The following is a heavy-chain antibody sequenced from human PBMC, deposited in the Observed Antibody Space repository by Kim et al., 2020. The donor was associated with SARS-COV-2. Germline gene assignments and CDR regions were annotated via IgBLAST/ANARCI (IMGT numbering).Heavy chain of an antibody. CDR3: ARYKPRITIFGVVIGHFHI. D-gene: IGHD3-3*01. Sequence: GGSLRLSCAASGFTFSSYGMNWVRQAPGKGLEWVSYISNSGSTIYYADSVKGRFTISRDNAKNSLYLQMNSLRTEDTAVYYCARYKPRITIFGVVIGHFHIWGQGPILPVPS. V-gene: IGHV3-48*03. CDR1: GFTFSSYG. CDR2: ISNSGSTI. J-gene: IGHJ3*02.